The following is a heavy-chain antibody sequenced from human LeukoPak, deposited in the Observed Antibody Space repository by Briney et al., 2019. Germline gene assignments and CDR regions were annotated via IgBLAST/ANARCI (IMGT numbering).Heavy chain of an antibody. CDR1: GFTFTSYA. CDR3: AKGDSAYYAFDY. J-gene: IGHJ4*02. Sequence: PGGSLRLSCAGSGFTFTSYAMSWVRQSPGKGLEWVSTISGSGGSTWNADSVKGRFTISRDNSKNTLYLRMNSLRGEDTAVYFCAKGDSAYYAFDYWGPGTLVTVS. D-gene: IGHD1-26*01. CDR2: ISGSGGST. V-gene: IGHV3-23*01.